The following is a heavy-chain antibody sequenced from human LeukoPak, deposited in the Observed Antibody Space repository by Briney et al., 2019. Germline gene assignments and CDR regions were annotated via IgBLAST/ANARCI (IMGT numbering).Heavy chain of an antibody. CDR1: GFILSTYG. J-gene: IGHJ4*02. D-gene: IGHD6-25*01. CDR3: ARASRPFDY. CDR2: IWYDGSNK. V-gene: IGHV3-33*01. Sequence: GRSLTLSCAASGFILSTYGMRWVRQAPGKGPQGVAVIWYDGSNKYYGDPVKGLFTISIDNSENTLYLHMNSLRDEDTGVYYCARASRPFDYWGQGTLVTVSS.